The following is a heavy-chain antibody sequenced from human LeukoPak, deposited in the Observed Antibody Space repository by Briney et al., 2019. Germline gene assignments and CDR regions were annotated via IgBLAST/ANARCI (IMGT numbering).Heavy chain of an antibody. V-gene: IGHV3-7*01. D-gene: IGHD3-3*01. Sequence: GGSLRLSCAASGFTFSSYWMSWVRQAPGKGLEWVANIKQDGSEKYYVDSVKGRFTISRDNAKNSLYLQMNSLRAEDTAVYYCARDIAYYDFWSGYLIDYWGQGTLVTVSS. J-gene: IGHJ4*02. CDR2: IKQDGSEK. CDR3: ARDIAYYDFWSGYLIDY. CDR1: GFTFSSYW.